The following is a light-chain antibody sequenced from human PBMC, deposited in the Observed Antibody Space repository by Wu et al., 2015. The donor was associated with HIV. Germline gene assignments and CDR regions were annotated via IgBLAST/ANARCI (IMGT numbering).Light chain of an antibody. CDR1: QNINTY. V-gene: IGKV3-11*01. Sequence: EIVMTQSPGTLSLSPGEPATLSCRASQNINTYLAWYQQRPGQAPRPLIYDASNRATGVPDRFSGSGSGTDFTLTINWLEPEDFAVYFCQQRYTGRSFGQGTKLE. J-gene: IGKJ2*03. CDR3: QQRYTGRS. CDR2: DAS.